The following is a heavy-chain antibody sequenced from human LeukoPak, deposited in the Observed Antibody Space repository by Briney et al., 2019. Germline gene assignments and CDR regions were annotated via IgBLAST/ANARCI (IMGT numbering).Heavy chain of an antibody. D-gene: IGHD3-10*01. CDR3: ARLEGYYYGSGSYLGGLDY. Sequence: PSETLSLTCAVYGGSFSGYYWSWIRQPPGKGLEWIGYIYYSGSTNYNPSLKSRVTISVDTSKNQFSLKLSSVTAADTAVYYCARLEGYYYGSGSYLGGLDYWGQGTLVTVSS. CDR2: IYYSGST. J-gene: IGHJ4*02. V-gene: IGHV4-59*01. CDR1: GGSFSGYY.